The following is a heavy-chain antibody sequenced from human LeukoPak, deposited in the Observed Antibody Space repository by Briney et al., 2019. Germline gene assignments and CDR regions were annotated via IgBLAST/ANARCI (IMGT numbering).Heavy chain of an antibody. CDR2: IYAGGTT. D-gene: IGHD3-10*01. V-gene: IGHV3-66*01. J-gene: IGHJ6*02. Sequence: GGSLRLSCAASGFTFTNNYMSWVRQAPGKGLEWVSVIYAGGTTSYADSVKGRFTISRDSSKNTLYLQMNSLRAEDTAVYYCAREGYASGTRYGMDVWGQGTTVTVSS. CDR3: AREGYASGTRYGMDV. CDR1: GFTFTNNY.